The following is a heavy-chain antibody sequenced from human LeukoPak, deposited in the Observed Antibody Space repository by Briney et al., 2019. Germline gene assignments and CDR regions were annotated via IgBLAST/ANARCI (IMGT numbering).Heavy chain of an antibody. D-gene: IGHD3-3*01. Sequence: SETLSLTCTVSGGSISSSSYYWGWIRQPPGKGLEWIGSIYYSGSTYYNPPLKSRVTISVDTSKNQFSLKLSSVTAADTAVYYCARQELRFLEWLRYFDYWGQGTLVTVSS. CDR1: GGSISSSSYY. CDR3: ARQELRFLEWLRYFDY. J-gene: IGHJ4*02. V-gene: IGHV4-39*01. CDR2: IYYSGST.